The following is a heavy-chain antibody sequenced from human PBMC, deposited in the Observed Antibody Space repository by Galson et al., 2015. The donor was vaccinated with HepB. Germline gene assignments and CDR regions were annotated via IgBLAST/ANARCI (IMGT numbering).Heavy chain of an antibody. J-gene: IGHJ4*02. V-gene: IGHV3-23*01. CDR3: GKCTSRSGCFGLHLEY. CDR1: GFIFSKYA. CDR2: ISGGAGDT. D-gene: IGHD6-25*01. Sequence: SLRLSCAASGFIFSKYAMNWVRQAPGKGLEWVSIISGGAGDTYSKYAASVKGRFAISRDNSKNILYLEMSSLRDEATAVYYCGKCTSRSGCFGLHLEYWGQGTLVTVSS.